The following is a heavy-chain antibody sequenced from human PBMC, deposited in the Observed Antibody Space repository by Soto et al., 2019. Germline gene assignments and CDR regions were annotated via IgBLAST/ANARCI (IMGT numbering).Heavy chain of an antibody. J-gene: IGHJ4*02. D-gene: IGHD6-19*01. CDR2: INGDGTMP. V-gene: IGHV3-74*01. CDR3: ARGRAGSGTANDY. Sequence: EVQLVESGGDLVEPGGSLGLSCAASGFSFSSHWMVWVRQAPGKGLVWVSRINGDGTMPSYADSVKGRFTISRDNAKNTVKLQMNSLRVEDAAIYYCARGRAGSGTANDYWGQGILVTVSS. CDR1: GFSFSSHW.